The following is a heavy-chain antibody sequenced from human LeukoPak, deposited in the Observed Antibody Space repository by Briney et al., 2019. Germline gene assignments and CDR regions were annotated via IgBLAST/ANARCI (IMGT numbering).Heavy chain of an antibody. CDR3: ARDRLHYGEYEKTFDY. V-gene: IGHV3-30*02. Sequence: TGGSLRLSCAASGFTFSSYGMHWVRQAPGKGLEWVAFIRYDGSNKYYADSVKGRFTISRDNSKNTMYLRMNTLRPEDTAVYYCARDRLHYGEYEKTFDYWGQGTLVSVSS. J-gene: IGHJ4*02. D-gene: IGHD4-17*01. CDR2: IRYDGSNK. CDR1: GFTFSSYG.